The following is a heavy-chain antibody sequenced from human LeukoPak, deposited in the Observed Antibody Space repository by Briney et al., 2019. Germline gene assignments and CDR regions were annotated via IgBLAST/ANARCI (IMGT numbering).Heavy chain of an antibody. CDR1: GYSISSGSY. J-gene: IGHJ4*02. CDR3: ARAFGVVIYFDY. Sequence: SETLSLTCTVSGYSISSGSYWGWIRQPPGKGLEWIGSTHHSGSIYNNPSLKSRVTISVDTSKSQFSLKLSSVTAADTAVYYCARAFGVVIYFDYWGQGTLVTVSS. V-gene: IGHV4-38-2*02. CDR2: THHSGSI. D-gene: IGHD3-3*01.